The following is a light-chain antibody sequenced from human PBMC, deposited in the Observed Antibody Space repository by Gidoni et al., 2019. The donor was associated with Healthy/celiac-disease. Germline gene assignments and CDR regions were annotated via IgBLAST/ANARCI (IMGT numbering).Light chain of an antibody. CDR2: KAS. J-gene: IGKJ1*01. CDR1: QRISSW. V-gene: IGKV1-5*03. Sequence: SASVGDRVTITCRASQRISSWLAWYQQKPEKAPKLLIYKASSLESGVPSRFSGSGSGREFTLTISSLQPDDFATYYCQQYNSYPWTFGQGTKVEIK. CDR3: QQYNSYPWT.